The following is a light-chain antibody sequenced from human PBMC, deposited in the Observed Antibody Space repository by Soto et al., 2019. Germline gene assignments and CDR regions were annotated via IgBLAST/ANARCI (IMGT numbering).Light chain of an antibody. V-gene: IGKV3D-20*01. CDR3: QQYGSSPRT. Sequence: DIMLTQSPATLSLSPGERATLSCGASQSVSSSRLAWYQQKPALAPRLLIYDGFLRATGIPDRFSGSGSGTDFTLTISRLEPEDFAVYYCQQYGSSPRTFGQGTKVDIK. CDR1: QSVSSSR. CDR2: DGF. J-gene: IGKJ1*01.